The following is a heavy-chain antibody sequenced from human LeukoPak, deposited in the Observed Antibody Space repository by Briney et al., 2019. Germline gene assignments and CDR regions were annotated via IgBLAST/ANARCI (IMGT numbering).Heavy chain of an antibody. CDR2: IYYNERT. D-gene: IGHD1-1*01. J-gene: IGHJ4*01. CDR1: RGSISSTNYY. Sequence: PSETLSLTCTVSRGSISSTNYYWGWVRQPPGKGLEWIGTIYYNERTYYNPSLKSRVTISVDTSKNQFSLNLSSVTAADTAVYYCAMGTTVVERFDYWGQGTLVTVSS. CDR3: AMGTTVVERFDY. V-gene: IGHV4-39*01.